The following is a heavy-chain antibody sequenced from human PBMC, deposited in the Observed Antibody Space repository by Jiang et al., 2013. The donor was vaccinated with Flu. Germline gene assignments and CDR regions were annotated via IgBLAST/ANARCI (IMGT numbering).Heavy chain of an antibody. J-gene: IGHJ4*02. CDR2: VNHSGST. Sequence: FSGYYWSWIRQPPGRGWSGLGKVNHSGSTNYNPSLKSRVTISVDTSKNQFSLKLSSVTAADTAVYYCARGNYGGALGDYWGQGTLVTVSS. CDR3: ARGNYGGALGDY. D-gene: IGHD4-23*01. V-gene: IGHV4-34*01. CDR1: FSGYY.